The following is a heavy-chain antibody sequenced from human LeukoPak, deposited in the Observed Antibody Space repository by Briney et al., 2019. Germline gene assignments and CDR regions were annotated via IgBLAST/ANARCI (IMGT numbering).Heavy chain of an antibody. CDR1: GFTFDDYA. CDR2: ISWDGGST. CDR3: AKVGGSGSYNYYYDMDV. D-gene: IGHD3-10*01. J-gene: IGHJ6*03. Sequence: PGGSLRLSCAASGFTFDDYAMHWVRQAPGKGLEWVSLISWDGGSTYYADSVKGRFTISRDNSKNSLYLQMNSLRAEDTALYYCAKVGGSGSYNYYYDMDVWGKGTTVTVSS. V-gene: IGHV3-43D*03.